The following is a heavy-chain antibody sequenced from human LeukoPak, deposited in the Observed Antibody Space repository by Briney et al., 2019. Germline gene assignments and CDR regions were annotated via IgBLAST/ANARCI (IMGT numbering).Heavy chain of an antibody. CDR2: ISGSGGSA. Sequence: GGSLRLSCAASGFTFTSFVMSWVRQAPGKGLEWVSHISGSGGSAYYADSVKGRFTISRDNAKNSLYLQMNSLRAEDTAVYYCARERYYYDSSGYFTGLAAFDIWGQGTMVTVSS. CDR1: GFTFTSFV. V-gene: IGHV3-23*01. CDR3: ARERYYYDSSGYFTGLAAFDI. J-gene: IGHJ3*02. D-gene: IGHD3-22*01.